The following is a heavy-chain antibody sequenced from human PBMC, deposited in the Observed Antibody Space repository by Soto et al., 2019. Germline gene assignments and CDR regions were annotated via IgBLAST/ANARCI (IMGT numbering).Heavy chain of an antibody. V-gene: IGHV4-34*01. CDR3: ARGNGAADAFDI. D-gene: IGHD6-13*01. J-gene: IGHJ3*02. Sequence: QVQLQQWGAGLLKPSETLSLTCAVYGGSFSGYYWSWIRQPPGKGLEWIGEINHSGSTNYNPSLKSRVTISVDTSKNQFSLKLSSVTAADTAVYYCARGNGAADAFDIWGHGTMVTVSS. CDR1: GGSFSGYY. CDR2: INHSGST.